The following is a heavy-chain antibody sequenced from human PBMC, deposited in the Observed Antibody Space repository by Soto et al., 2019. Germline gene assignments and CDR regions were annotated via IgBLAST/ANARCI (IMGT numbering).Heavy chain of an antibody. CDR2: MNPNSGNT. CDR1: GYTFTSYD. V-gene: IGHV1-8*01. CDR3: ARGINYYASGDDAFDI. Sequence: QVQLVQSGAEVKKPGASVKVSCKASGYTFTSYDINWVRQATGQGLEWMGWMNPNSGNTGYAQKFRGXVXMXXNTSISTAYMELSSLRSEDTAVYYCARGINYYASGDDAFDIWGQGTMVTVSS. D-gene: IGHD3-10*01. J-gene: IGHJ3*02.